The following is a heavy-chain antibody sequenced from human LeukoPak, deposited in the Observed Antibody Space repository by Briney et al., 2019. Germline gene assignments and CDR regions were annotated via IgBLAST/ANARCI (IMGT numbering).Heavy chain of an antibody. D-gene: IGHD3-16*02. Sequence: ASVKVSCKASGYTFTGYYMHWVRQAPGQGLEWMGWINPNSGGTNYAQKFQGRVTMTRDTSISTAYMELSRLRSDDTAVYYCARNYDYVCGSYRYTAGGYYYMDVWGKGTTVTVSS. CDR1: GYTFTGYY. CDR2: INPNSGGT. CDR3: ARNYDYVCGSYRYTAGGYYYMDV. V-gene: IGHV1-2*02. J-gene: IGHJ6*03.